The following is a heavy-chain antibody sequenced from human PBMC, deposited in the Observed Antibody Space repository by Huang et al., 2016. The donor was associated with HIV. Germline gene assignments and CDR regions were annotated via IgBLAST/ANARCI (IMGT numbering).Heavy chain of an antibody. V-gene: IGHV4-30-4*08. CDR2: MYYTGTT. CDR3: ARDRITQCNGGRCYSDWSDP. D-gene: IGHD2-15*01. Sequence: QVQLQESGPGPVKPSQTLSLTCTVSGDSISRGGYLWSWIRQSPGKGLEWIGSMYYTGTTAYNPSRRSRVTMSVDTSKDQFSLRLTSVTAEDTAVYYCARDRITQCNGGRCYSDWSDPWGQGTLVIVSS. J-gene: IGHJ5*02. CDR1: GDSISRGGYL.